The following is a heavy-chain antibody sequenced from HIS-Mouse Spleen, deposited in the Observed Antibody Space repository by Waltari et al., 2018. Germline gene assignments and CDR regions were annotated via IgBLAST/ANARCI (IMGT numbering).Heavy chain of an antibody. V-gene: IGHV1-8*01. Sequence: QVQLVQAGAEVKKPVASVKVSCKASGSTFTSYDINWVRQATGQGLEWMGWMNPNSGNTGYAQKFQGRVTMTRNTSISTAYMELSSLRSEDTAVYYCARGHDYSNYFDYWGQGTLVTVSS. J-gene: IGHJ4*02. CDR1: GSTFTSYD. CDR2: MNPNSGNT. CDR3: ARGHDYSNYFDY. D-gene: IGHD4-4*01.